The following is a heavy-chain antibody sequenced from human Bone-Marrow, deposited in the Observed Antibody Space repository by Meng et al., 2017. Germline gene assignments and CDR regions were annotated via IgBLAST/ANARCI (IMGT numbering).Heavy chain of an antibody. CDR2: INTDASIT. CDR1: GFTFSSYN. Sequence: VQLVESGGGVVQPGRSLRLSCAASGFTFSSYNMHWVRQTPGEGLVWVSRINTDASITTYADSVKGRFTISRDDAKNTVYLQMNSLRAEDTAVYYCARDADWVIFDHWGQGALVTVSS. CDR3: ARDADWVIFDH. D-gene: IGHD3-9*01. V-gene: IGHV3-74*03. J-gene: IGHJ4*02.